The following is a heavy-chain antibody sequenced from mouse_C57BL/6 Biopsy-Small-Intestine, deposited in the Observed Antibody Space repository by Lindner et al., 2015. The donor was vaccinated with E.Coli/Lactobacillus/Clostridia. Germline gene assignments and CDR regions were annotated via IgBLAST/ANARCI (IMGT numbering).Heavy chain of an antibody. Sequence: SVKVSCKASGGTFTSYSISWVRQAPGQGLEWMGGITPIYGTTNYAQKFQGRVTITADASTTTVYMEMNSLSSEDTAVYYCALFSRMYYFDDWGQGTLVTVSS. CDR2: ITPIYGTT. V-gene: IGHV1-55*01. J-gene: IGHJ4*01. D-gene: IGHD1-1*02. CDR1: GGTFTSYS. CDR3: ALFSRMYYFDD.